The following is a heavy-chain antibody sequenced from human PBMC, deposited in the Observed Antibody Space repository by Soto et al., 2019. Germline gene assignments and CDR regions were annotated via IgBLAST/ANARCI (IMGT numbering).Heavy chain of an antibody. D-gene: IGHD3-22*01. CDR1: GFTFSSYG. Sequence: PGGSLRLSCAASGFTFSSYGMHWVRQAPGKGLEWVAVIWYDGSNKYYADSVKGRFTISRDNSKNTLYLQMNSLRAEDTAVYYCARDDYDSSGYPFDYWGQGTLVTVSS. V-gene: IGHV3-33*01. CDR3: ARDDYDSSGYPFDY. CDR2: IWYDGSNK. J-gene: IGHJ4*02.